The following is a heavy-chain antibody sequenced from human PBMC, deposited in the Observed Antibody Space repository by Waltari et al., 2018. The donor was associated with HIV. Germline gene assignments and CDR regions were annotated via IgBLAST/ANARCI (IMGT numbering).Heavy chain of an antibody. CDR2: INHLGEA. CDR3: AKGTTGLRVPRRYLDY. D-gene: IGHD1-1*01. V-gene: IGHV4-34*01. Sequence: QQWGAGLVTPSETLSITCAGYVGSFPDYYWTWIRQSTGKGLEWIGEINHLGEANYKASLRGRVTMSVNSAKQQVPPKLFSVAAADTAVYYWAKGTTGLRVPRRYLDYWGQGTRVAVAS. CDR1: VGSFPDYY. J-gene: IGHJ4*02.